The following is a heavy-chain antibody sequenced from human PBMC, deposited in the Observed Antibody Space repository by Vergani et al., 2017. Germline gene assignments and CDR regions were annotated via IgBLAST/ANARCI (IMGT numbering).Heavy chain of an antibody. Sequence: QVQLVESGGGVVQPGRSLRLSCAASGFTFSSYGMHWVRQAPGKGLEWVAVIWYDGSNKYYADSVKGRFTISRDNPKNTLYLPMNSLRAEDTAVYYCAKFERQLVDDYWGQGTLVTVSS. D-gene: IGHD6-6*01. V-gene: IGHV3-33*06. CDR2: IWYDGSNK. J-gene: IGHJ4*02. CDR3: AKFERQLVDDY. CDR1: GFTFSSYG.